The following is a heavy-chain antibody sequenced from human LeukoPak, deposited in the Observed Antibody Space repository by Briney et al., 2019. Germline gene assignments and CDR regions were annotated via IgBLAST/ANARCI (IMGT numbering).Heavy chain of an antibody. Sequence: GESLKISCKASGNSFTNYWIGWVRQMPGKGLEWMGIIYPDDSDTRYSPSFQGQVTISVDKSISTAYLQWSSLKASDTAMYYCASLPRGSSVWNYFDYWGQGTLVTVSS. J-gene: IGHJ4*02. D-gene: IGHD6-19*01. CDR1: GNSFTNYW. CDR2: IYPDDSDT. CDR3: ASLPRGSSVWNYFDY. V-gene: IGHV5-51*01.